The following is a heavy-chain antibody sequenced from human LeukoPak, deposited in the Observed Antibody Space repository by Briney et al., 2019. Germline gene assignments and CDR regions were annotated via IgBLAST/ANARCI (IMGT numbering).Heavy chain of an antibody. Sequence: GASVKASCKASGYTFTRYDINWVRQATGQGLEWVGWMNPKSGNTGYAQKFQGKVTMTRDTSISTAYMEVSSLTFEDTAIYYCARVNGLPDYWGQGTLVTVSS. V-gene: IGHV1-8*01. CDR2: MNPKSGNT. CDR1: GYTFTRYD. J-gene: IGHJ4*02. D-gene: IGHD2-8*01. CDR3: ARVNGLPDY.